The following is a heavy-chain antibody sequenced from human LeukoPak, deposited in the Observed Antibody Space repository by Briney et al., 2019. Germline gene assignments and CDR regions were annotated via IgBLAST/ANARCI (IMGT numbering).Heavy chain of an antibody. D-gene: IGHD4-11*01. J-gene: IGHJ4*02. V-gene: IGHV3-30*09. CDR2: ISSDGSHE. CDR1: GFTFSSFP. Sequence: GGSLRLSCAASGFTFSSFPIHCVRQAPGKGLEWVAIISSDGSHEYYADSVRGRFAISRDNSKNTLYLQMNSLRAEDTAVYYCASEMTNHYYFYHWGQGTLVTVSS. CDR3: ASEMTNHYYFYH.